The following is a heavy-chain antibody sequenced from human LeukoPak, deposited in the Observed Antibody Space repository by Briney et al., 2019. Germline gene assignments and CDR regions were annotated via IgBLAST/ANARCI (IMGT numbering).Heavy chain of an antibody. J-gene: IGHJ6*02. D-gene: IGHD4-17*01. CDR1: GYTFTGYY. V-gene: IGHV1-69*04. CDR3: ARGGKVGRTVTTYDMDV. Sequence: ASVKVSCKASGYTFTGYYIHWVRQAPGQGLEWMGRIIPILGIANYAQKFQGRVTITADKSTSTAYMELSSLRSEDTAVYYCARGGKVGRTVTTYDMDVWGQGTTVTVSS. CDR2: IIPILGIA.